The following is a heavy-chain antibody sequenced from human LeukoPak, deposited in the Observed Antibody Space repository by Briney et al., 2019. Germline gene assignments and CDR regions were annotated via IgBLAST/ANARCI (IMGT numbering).Heavy chain of an antibody. Sequence: SETLSLTCTVSGGSISSGGYYWSWIRQHPGKGLERIGYIYYSGSTYYNPSLKSRVTISVDTSKNQFSLKVKYLTAADTAVYFCARDVSLIRGVNLEYFDYWGQGALVTVSS. D-gene: IGHD3-10*01. V-gene: IGHV4-31*03. CDR3: ARDVSLIRGVNLEYFDY. J-gene: IGHJ4*02. CDR2: IYYSGST. CDR1: GGSISSGGYY.